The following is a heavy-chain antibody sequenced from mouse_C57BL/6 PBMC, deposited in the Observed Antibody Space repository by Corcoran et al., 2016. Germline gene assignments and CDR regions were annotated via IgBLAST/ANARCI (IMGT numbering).Heavy chain of an antibody. V-gene: IGHV1-19*01. Sequence: EVQLQQSGPVLVKPGASVKMSCKASGYTFTDYYMNWVKQSHGKSLEWIGVINPYNGGTSYNQKFKGKATLTVDKSSSTAYMELNSLTSEDSAVYYCAGGGTVVATDYWGQGTTLTVSS. J-gene: IGHJ2*01. CDR1: GYTFTDYY. D-gene: IGHD1-1*01. CDR3: AGGGTVVATDY. CDR2: INPYNGGT.